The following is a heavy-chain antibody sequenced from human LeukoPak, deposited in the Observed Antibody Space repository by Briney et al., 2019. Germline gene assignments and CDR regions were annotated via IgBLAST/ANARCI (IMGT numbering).Heavy chain of an antibody. Sequence: TAGSLRLSCAASGFTFSSYGMHWVRQAPGKGLQWVSGISGNGVSTYYADSVKGRFTISRDNAKNSLYLQMNSLRAEDTAVYYCASSVILWFGEARPYFDYWGQGTLVTVSS. CDR1: GFTFSSYG. CDR2: ISGNGVST. D-gene: IGHD3-10*01. CDR3: ASSVILWFGEARPYFDY. V-gene: IGHV3-23*01. J-gene: IGHJ4*02.